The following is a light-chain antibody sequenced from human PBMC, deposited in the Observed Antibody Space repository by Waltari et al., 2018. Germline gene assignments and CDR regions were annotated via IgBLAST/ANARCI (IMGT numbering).Light chain of an antibody. CDR1: QSVSRS. J-gene: IGKJ1*01. V-gene: IGKV3-20*01. CDR2: DAS. CDR3: QKYVSLPAT. Sequence: EIVLTQSPGTLSLSPGEGATLSCRASQSVSRSLAWYQQKPGQAPRLLISDASTRATGIPDRFSGSGSGTDFSLTISRLEPEDFAVYYCQKYVSLPATFGQGTTVEIK.